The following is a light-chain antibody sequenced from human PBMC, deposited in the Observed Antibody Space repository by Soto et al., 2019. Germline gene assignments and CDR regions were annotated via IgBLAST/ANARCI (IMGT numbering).Light chain of an antibody. J-gene: IGLJ1*01. Sequence: QSVLTQPASVSGSPGQSITISCTGTSSDVGDYNYVSWYQHHPGKAPKLMIHEVSDRPSGISNRFSGSKSGNTASLTISGLQDEAEADYYRSSYTSETTYVFGTGTKGTVL. CDR1: SSDVGDYNY. CDR3: SSYTSETTYV. CDR2: EVS. V-gene: IGLV2-14*01.